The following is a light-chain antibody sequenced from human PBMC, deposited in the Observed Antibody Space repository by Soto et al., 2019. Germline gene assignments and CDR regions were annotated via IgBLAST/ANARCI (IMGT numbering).Light chain of an antibody. CDR3: IQTNVLPLT. J-gene: IGKJ4*01. V-gene: IGKV1D-12*01. CDR2: AAS. Sequence: DIQMTQSPSSVSSSVGDRVTITCRSSQGISSWLAWYQQKQVKAPKLLIDAASSLHSGVPSRFSGRGSGTDFTLTISSLQPEDFATYYCIQTNVLPLTYGRGTKV. CDR1: QGISSW.